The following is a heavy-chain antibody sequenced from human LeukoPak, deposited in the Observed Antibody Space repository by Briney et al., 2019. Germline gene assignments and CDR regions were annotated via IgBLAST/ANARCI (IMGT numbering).Heavy chain of an antibody. CDR3: ARDRRSLVRGVKVWFDP. CDR1: GYTFTSYA. V-gene: IGHV7-4-1*02. D-gene: IGHD3-10*01. Sequence: ASVKVSCKASGYTFTSYAMNWVRQAPGQGLEWMGWINTNTGNPTYAQGFTGRFVFSLDTSVSTAYLQISGLKAEDTAVYYCARDRRSLVRGVKVWFDPWGQGTLVTVSS. CDR2: INTNTGNP. J-gene: IGHJ5*02.